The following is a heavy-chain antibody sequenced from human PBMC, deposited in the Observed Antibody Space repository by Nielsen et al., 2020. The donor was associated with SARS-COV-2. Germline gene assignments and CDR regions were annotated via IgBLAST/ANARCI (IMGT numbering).Heavy chain of an antibody. CDR3: ARSGYCSGGICYSDYYYGMDV. V-gene: IGHV5-51*01. CDR1: GYSFTSYW. CDR2: IYPADSDT. Sequence: KVSCKGSGYSFTSYWIGWVRQMPGKGLERMGIIYPADSDTRYSPSFQGQVTISADKSISTAFLQWSSLKASDTAIYYCARSGYCSGGICYSDYYYGMDVWGQGTTVTVSS. J-gene: IGHJ6*02. D-gene: IGHD2-15*01.